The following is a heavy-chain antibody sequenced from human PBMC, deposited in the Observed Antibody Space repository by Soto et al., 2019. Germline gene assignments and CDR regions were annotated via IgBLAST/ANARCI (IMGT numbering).Heavy chain of an antibody. D-gene: IGHD3-3*01. CDR1: GYTFTSYA. Sequence: ASVKVSCKASGYTFTSYAMHWVRQAPGQRLEWMGWINAGNGNTKYSQKFQGRVTITRDTSASTAYMELSSLRSEDTAVYYCARDAQRITIFGVVRSHYGMDVWGQGTTVTVSS. CDR3: ARDAQRITIFGVVRSHYGMDV. J-gene: IGHJ6*02. CDR2: INAGNGNT. V-gene: IGHV1-3*01.